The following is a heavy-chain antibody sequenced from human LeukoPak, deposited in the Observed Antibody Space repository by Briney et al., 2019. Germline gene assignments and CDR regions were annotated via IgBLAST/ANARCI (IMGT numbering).Heavy chain of an antibody. J-gene: IGHJ5*02. CDR1: GGSISSGGYY. Sequence: PSETLSLTCTVSGGSISSGGYYWSWIRQPPGKGLEWIGYIYHSGSTYYNPSLKSRVTISVDRSKNQFSLKLSSVTAADTAVYYCARDAVYCSSTSCYSWFDTWGLGTLVTVSS. D-gene: IGHD2-2*01. V-gene: IGHV4-30-2*01. CDR3: ARDAVYCSSTSCYSWFDT. CDR2: IYHSGST.